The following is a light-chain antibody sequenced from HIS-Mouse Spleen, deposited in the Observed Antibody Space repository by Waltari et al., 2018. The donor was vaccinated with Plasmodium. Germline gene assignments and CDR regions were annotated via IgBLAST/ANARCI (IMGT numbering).Light chain of an antibody. CDR2: GAS. CDR3: EQYNTWSFT. J-gene: IGKJ3*01. Sequence: EIVMTQSPATLAVSPGGRATLPCRTSQSVNSNLAWYQQKPGQPPRPIIYGASTRATGIPARFSGSGSGTEFTLTISSLQSEDFAVYYCEQYNTWSFTFGPGTKVDIK. V-gene: IGKV3-15*01. CDR1: QSVNSN.